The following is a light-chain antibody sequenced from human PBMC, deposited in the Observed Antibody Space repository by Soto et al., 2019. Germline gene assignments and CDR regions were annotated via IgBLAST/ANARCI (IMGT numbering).Light chain of an antibody. CDR1: QTISNNY. V-gene: IGKV3-20*01. CDR3: QQYDSSPRA. CDR2: DAS. J-gene: IGKJ1*01. Sequence: EIVLTQSPGTLSLSPGERATLSCRASQTISNNYLAWFQHKPGQAPRLLIYDASNRATGIPDRFSGSGSGTDFTLTTTRLESEDFAVYYCQQYDSSPRAFGQGTKVEVK.